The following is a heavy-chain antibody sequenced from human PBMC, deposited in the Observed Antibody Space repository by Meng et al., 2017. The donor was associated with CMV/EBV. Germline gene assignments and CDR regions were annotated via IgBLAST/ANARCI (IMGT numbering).Heavy chain of an antibody. CDR3: ARGASSTDAFDF. CDR1: GFTFSNYD. D-gene: IGHD6-6*01. CDR2: IGTAGDT. Sequence: GGSLRLSCAASGFTFSNYDMHWVCQATGKGLEWVSSIGTAGDTYYPGSVKGRFSISRENAKNSLYLQINSLRAGDTAVYYCARGASSTDAFDFWGPGTVVTVSS. V-gene: IGHV3-13*01. J-gene: IGHJ3*01.